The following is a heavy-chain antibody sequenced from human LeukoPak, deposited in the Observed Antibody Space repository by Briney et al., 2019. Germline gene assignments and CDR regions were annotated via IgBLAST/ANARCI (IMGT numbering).Heavy chain of an antibody. V-gene: IGHV5-10-1*01. D-gene: IGHD1-1*01. CDR3: VRQGYNWNDGEVYYYYGMDV. CDR1: GYSFTSYW. CDR2: IDPSDSYT. Sequence: GESLKISCKGSGYSFTSYWISWVRQMPGKGLEWMGRIDPSDSYTNYSPSFQGHVTISADKSISTAYLQWSSLKASDTAMYYCVRQGYNWNDGEVYYYYGMDVWGKGTTVTVSS. J-gene: IGHJ6*04.